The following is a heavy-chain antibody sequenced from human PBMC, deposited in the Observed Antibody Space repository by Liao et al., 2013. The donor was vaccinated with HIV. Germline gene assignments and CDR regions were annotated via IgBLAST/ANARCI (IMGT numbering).Heavy chain of an antibody. Sequence: QVRLQESGPGLVKPSETLSLTCTVSGASIASSFWTWIRQPPGKGLEWIGYIYGSVSTSYSPSLKSRVSILEDRSKNQFSLRLTSVTAADTAVYYCARFFRGSFDLWGPGTRVTVSS. V-gene: IGHV4-59*13. CDR3: ARFFRGSFDL. D-gene: IGHD2-15*01. CDR2: IYGSVST. CDR1: GASIASSF. J-gene: IGHJ3*01.